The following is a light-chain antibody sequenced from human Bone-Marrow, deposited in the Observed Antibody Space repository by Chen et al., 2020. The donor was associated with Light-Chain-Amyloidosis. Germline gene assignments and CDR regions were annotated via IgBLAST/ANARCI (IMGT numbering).Light chain of an antibody. CDR2: AAS. J-gene: IGKJ2*01. CDR1: QSISTY. CDR3: QQSYSRPRT. V-gene: IGKV1-39*01. Sequence: DVQMTQSPSSLSASVGDRVTITCRASQSISTYLNWYRQKPGKAPKLLIFAASSLQVGVPSRFSGSVSGTDFTLTISSLQPEDFATYYCQQSYSRPRTFGQGTKVE.